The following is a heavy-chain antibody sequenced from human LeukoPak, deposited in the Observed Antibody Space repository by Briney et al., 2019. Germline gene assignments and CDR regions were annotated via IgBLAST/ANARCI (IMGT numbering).Heavy chain of an antibody. Sequence: SETLSLTCTVSGGSISSYYWSWIRQPPGKGLEWIGYIYYSGSTNYNPSLKSRVTISVDTSKNQFSLKLSSVTAADTAVYYCARGLYSPRYYYYGMDVWGQGTTVTVSS. CDR2: IYYSGST. CDR1: GGSISSYY. J-gene: IGHJ6*02. V-gene: IGHV4-59*12. CDR3: ARGLYSPRYYYYGMDV. D-gene: IGHD4-11*01.